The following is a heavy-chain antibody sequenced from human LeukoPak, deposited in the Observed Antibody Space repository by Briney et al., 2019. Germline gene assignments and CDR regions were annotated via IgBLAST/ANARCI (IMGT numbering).Heavy chain of an antibody. J-gene: IGHJ5*02. Sequence: GGSLRLSCAASGFTFNTYSMNWVRQAPGKGLEWVSSISTGGNYIYYADSVRGRFTTSRDNAKNSLYLQMNSLRVDDTAVYYCARDVASGYDRRFDPWGQGTLVTVSS. CDR1: GFTFNTYS. V-gene: IGHV3-21*01. D-gene: IGHD5-12*01. CDR3: ARDVASGYDRRFDP. CDR2: ISTGGNYI.